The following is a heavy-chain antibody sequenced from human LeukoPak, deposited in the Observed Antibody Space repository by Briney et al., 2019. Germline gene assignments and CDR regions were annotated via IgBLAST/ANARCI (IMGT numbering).Heavy chain of an antibody. CDR2: INPNSGGT. V-gene: IGHV1-2*02. J-gene: IGHJ4*02. Sequence: ASVTTSFRPSGYTFTVYYMHWVRQSPGQGLEWMGWINPNSGGTNYAQKFQGRVTMTRDTSIGTAYMELSRLRSDDTAVYYCARDLGERGYSYGCGSDYWGQEHQHAVSS. CDR3: ARDLGERGYSYGCGSDY. D-gene: IGHD5-18*01. CDR1: GYTFTVYY.